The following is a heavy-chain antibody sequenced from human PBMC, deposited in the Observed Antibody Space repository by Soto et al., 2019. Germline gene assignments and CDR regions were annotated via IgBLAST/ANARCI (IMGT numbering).Heavy chain of an antibody. J-gene: IGHJ5*01. Sequence: QLQLQESVPGLVKPPETLSLTCTVSGGSITSSSYYWGWIRQPPGKGLEWIGTIFHGGTTYYNPSLKSRVAISVDTSKNPFSLTLRSVTAADKAMYYCARRDGVTQINNYFDSWGPGTLVTVSA. D-gene: IGHD5-18*01. CDR1: GGSITSSSYY. V-gene: IGHV4-39*01. CDR3: ARRDGVTQINNYFDS. CDR2: IFHGGTT.